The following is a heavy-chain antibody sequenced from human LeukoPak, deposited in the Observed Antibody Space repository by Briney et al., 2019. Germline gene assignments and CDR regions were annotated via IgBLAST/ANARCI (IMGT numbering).Heavy chain of an antibody. CDR2: ISAYNGNT. CDR3: ARLKHCTNGVCYAGFDY. V-gene: IGHV1-18*01. D-gene: IGHD2-8*01. J-gene: IGHJ4*02. CDR1: GYTFTSYG. Sequence: ASVKVSCKASGYTFTSYGISWVRQAPGQGLEWMGWISAYNGNTNYAQKFQGRVTITRDTSADTAYMELSSLRSEDTAVYYCARLKHCTNGVCYAGFDYWGQGTLVTVSS.